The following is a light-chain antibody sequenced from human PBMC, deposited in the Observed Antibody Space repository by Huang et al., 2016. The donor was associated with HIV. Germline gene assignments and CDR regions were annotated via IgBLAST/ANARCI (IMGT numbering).Light chain of an antibody. CDR1: ESIYPN. Sequence: EIMMTQSPATLSVSPGERVTHSCRASESIYPNFPWYRQTPGQAPRLLIYSTSNRATGVPARFSVSWSGTEFTLTISNLQSEDFAVYYCQHYNNWPPSFGQGTKLEIK. CDR2: STS. J-gene: IGKJ2*01. CDR3: QHYNNWPPS. V-gene: IGKV3-15*01.